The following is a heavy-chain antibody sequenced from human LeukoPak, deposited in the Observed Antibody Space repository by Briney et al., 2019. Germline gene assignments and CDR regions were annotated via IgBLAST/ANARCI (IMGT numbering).Heavy chain of an antibody. CDR1: GGSISSYY. V-gene: IGHV4-59*01. CDR3: ARRIHFAS. J-gene: IGHJ4*02. Sequence: SETLSLTCTVSGGSISSYYWSWIRQPPGKELEWMGDILYSGGTNYNPSLKSRVTILVDRSKNQFSLKLTSVTAADTAVYFCARRIHFASWGEGGLVTVSS. CDR2: ILYSGGT. D-gene: IGHD5-18*01.